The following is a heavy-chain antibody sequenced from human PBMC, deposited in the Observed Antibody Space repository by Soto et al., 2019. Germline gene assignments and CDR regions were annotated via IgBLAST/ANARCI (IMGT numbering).Heavy chain of an antibody. CDR2: INPNSGGT. CDR3: ARSRKANCSSTSCYWGFDY. J-gene: IGHJ4*02. CDR1: GDTFTGYY. Sequence: ASVKVSCKASGDTFTGYYMHWVRQAPGQGLEWMGWINPNSGGTNYAQKFQGWVTMTRDTSISTAYMELSRLRSDDTAVYYCARSRKANCSSTSCYWGFDYWGQGTLVTVSS. V-gene: IGHV1-2*04. D-gene: IGHD2-2*01.